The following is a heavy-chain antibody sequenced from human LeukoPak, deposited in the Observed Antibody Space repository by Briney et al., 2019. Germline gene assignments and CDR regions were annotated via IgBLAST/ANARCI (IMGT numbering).Heavy chain of an antibody. Sequence: ASVKVSCKASGYTFTGYYMHWVRQAPGQGLEWMGWINPNSGGTNYAQKFQGRVTMTRDTSISTAYMELSRLRSDDTAVCYCARDAGYSYGALGWYFDLWGRGTLVTVSS. D-gene: IGHD5-18*01. J-gene: IGHJ2*01. CDR2: INPNSGGT. CDR3: ARDAGYSYGALGWYFDL. CDR1: GYTFTGYY. V-gene: IGHV1-2*02.